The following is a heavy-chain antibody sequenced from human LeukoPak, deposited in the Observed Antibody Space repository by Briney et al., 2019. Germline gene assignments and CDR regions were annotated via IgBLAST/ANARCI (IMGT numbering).Heavy chain of an antibody. CDR2: INAGNGNT. J-gene: IGHJ5*02. V-gene: IGHV1-3*01. CDR1: GYTSTSYA. D-gene: IGHD3-10*01. Sequence: ASVKVSCKASGYTSTSYAMHWVRQAPGQRLEWMGWINAGNGNTKYSQKFQGRVTITRDTSASTAYMELSSLRSEDTAVYYCARGVRGVIAGWFDPWGQGTLVTVSS. CDR3: ARGVRGVIAGWFDP.